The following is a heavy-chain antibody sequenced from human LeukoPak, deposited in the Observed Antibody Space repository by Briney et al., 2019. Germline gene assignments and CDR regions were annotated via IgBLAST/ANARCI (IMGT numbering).Heavy chain of an antibody. D-gene: IGHD2-15*01. CDR2: IDSHGSIT. CDR1: GFTFSNYW. Sequence: GGSLRLSCAASGFTFSNYWMHWVRQAPGEGLVWVLRIDSHGSITIYADSVKGRFTISRDNAKNTLYLQMNSLRAEDTAVYYCARHAGGSYPYYFDYWGQGTLVTVSS. CDR3: ARHAGGSYPYYFDY. J-gene: IGHJ4*02. V-gene: IGHV3-74*01.